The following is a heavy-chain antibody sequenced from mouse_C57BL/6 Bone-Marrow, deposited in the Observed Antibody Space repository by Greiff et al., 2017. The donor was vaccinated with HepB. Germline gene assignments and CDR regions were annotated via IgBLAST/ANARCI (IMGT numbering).Heavy chain of an antibody. J-gene: IGHJ3*01. CDR3: ARDFTTVVASPAWFAY. CDR2: ILPGSGST. CDR1: GYTFTGYW. Sequence: QVQLQQSGAELMKPGASVKLSCKATGYTFTGYWIEWVKQRPGHGLEWIGEILPGSGSTNYNEKFKGKATFTADTSSNTAYMQLSSLTTEDSAIYYCARDFTTVVASPAWFAYWGQGALVTVSA. D-gene: IGHD1-1*01. V-gene: IGHV1-9*01.